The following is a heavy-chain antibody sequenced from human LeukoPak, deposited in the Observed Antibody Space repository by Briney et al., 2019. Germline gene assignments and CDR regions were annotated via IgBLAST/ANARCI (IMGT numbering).Heavy chain of an antibody. Sequence: PGGSLRLSCAASEFTVSSYAMHWVRQAPGKGLEWAAVISYDGSNKYYADSVKGRFTISRDNSKNTLYLQMNSLRAEDTAVYYCARERSRLYWIFGVVPHNYYGMDVWGQGTTVTVSS. CDR3: ARERSRLYWIFGVVPHNYYGMDV. D-gene: IGHD3-3*01. V-gene: IGHV3-30-3*01. CDR2: ISYDGSNK. CDR1: EFTVSSYA. J-gene: IGHJ6*02.